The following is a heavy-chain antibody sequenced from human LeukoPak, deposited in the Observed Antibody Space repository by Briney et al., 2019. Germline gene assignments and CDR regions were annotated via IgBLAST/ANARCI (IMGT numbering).Heavy chain of an antibody. CDR1: GFTFSSYW. Sequence: GGSLRLSCAASGFTFSSYWMSWVRQAPGKGLEGVANIKQDGSEKNYVDSVKGRFTISRDNAKNSLLLQMNSLRPEDTAVYYCARDSGRVNYWGQGTLVTVSS. D-gene: IGHD6-19*01. V-gene: IGHV3-7*01. CDR2: IKQDGSEK. CDR3: ARDSGRVNY. J-gene: IGHJ4*02.